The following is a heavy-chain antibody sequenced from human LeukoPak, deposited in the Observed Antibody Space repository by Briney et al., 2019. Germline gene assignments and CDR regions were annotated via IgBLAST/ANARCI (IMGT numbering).Heavy chain of an antibody. D-gene: IGHD3-22*01. CDR2: INPNSGGT. CDR3: ARGPALIDAFWFDP. CDR1: GYTFTGYY. V-gene: IGHV1-2*02. Sequence: ASVKVSCKASGYTFTGYYMHWVRLAPGQGLEWMGWINPNSGGTNYAQKFQGRVTMTRDTSISTAYMELSRLRSDDTAVYYCARGPALIDAFWFDPWGQGTLVTVSS. J-gene: IGHJ5*02.